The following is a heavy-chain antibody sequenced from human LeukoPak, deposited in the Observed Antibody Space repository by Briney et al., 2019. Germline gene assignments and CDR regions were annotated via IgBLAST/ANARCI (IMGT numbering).Heavy chain of an antibody. D-gene: IGHD4-17*01. J-gene: IGHJ4*02. CDR3: ARDRDYGDYRPVSFDY. V-gene: IGHV3-48*03. Sequence: GGALRLSCAASGSTFRSYEMNWGRQAPGKGREWVSFIIGGSGSIYYADSVKGRFTISRDTAKNSLYLQMNSLRAEDTAVYYCARDRDYGDYRPVSFDYWGQGTLVTVSS. CDR2: IIGGSGSI. CDR1: GSTFRSYE.